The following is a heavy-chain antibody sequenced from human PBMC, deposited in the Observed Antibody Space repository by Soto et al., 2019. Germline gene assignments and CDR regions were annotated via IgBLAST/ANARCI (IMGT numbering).Heavy chain of an antibody. V-gene: IGHV1-18*04. Sequence: QVQVVQSGAEVKKPGASVKVSCKASGYIFTSYGISWVRQPPGQGLEWMGWISAHNGKTNYAQKVQGRVTMTTDTSTSTAYMELRSLISDDTAVYYCALYTVATSINFDYWGQGTLVTVSS. D-gene: IGHD5-12*01. J-gene: IGHJ4*02. CDR2: ISAHNGKT. CDR3: ALYTVATSINFDY. CDR1: GYIFTSYG.